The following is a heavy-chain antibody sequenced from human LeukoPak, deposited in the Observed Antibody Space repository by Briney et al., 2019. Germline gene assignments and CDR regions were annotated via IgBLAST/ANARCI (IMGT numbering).Heavy chain of an antibody. D-gene: IGHD3-16*01. J-gene: IGHJ4*02. CDR2: IIPIIGSA. CDR1: GGTFSSHA. V-gene: IGHV1-69*06. Sequence: GASVKVSCKASGGTFSSHAISWVRQAPGQGPEWMGGIIPIIGSANYAQKFQGRVTIIADKSTSTAYMELSSLRSDDTAVYYCARVRYRLAETYIDYWGQGTLVTVSS. CDR3: ARVRYRLAETYIDY.